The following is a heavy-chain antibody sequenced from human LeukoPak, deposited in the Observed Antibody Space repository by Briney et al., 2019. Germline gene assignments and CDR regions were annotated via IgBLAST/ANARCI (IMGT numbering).Heavy chain of an antibody. D-gene: IGHD6-25*01. CDR3: AREGGDPRWLDP. Sequence: SETLSLTCTVSGDSISGYYWSWIRQPAGKGLEWIGRINTSGSTNYNPSLRSRVTMSVNTSKNQFSLNLTSVTAADTAVYSCAREGGDPRWLDPWGQGTLVTVSS. CDR1: GDSISGYY. J-gene: IGHJ5*02. CDR2: INTSGST. V-gene: IGHV4-4*07.